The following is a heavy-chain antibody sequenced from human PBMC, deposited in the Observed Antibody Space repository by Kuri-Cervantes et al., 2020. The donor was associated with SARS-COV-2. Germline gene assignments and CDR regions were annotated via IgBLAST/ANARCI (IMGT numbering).Heavy chain of an antibody. D-gene: IGHD6-19*01. CDR3: ARDIGTGCNDYYYYYGMDV. V-gene: IGHV4-34*01. J-gene: IGHJ6*02. CDR2: INHSGST. Sequence: SQTLSLTCAVYGGSFSGYYWSWIRQPPGKGLEWIGEINHSGSTNYNPSLKSRVTMSVDTSKNQFSLKLSSVTAADTAVYYCARDIGTGCNDYYYYYGMDVWGQGTTVTVSS. CDR1: GGSFSGYY.